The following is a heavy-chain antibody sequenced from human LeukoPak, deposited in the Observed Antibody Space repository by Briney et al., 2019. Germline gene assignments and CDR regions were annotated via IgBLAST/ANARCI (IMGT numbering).Heavy chain of an antibody. Sequence: PGGSLRLSCAASGFTSISYSMNWVRQAPGRGLEWVSSIISSSSYIYYADSVKGGFTISRDNAKNSLYLQMNSLRAEDTAVYYCARERVVVVAATGGFDYWGQGTLVTVSS. V-gene: IGHV3-21*01. D-gene: IGHD2-15*01. CDR2: IISSSSYI. CDR1: GFTSISYS. CDR3: ARERVVVVAATGGFDY. J-gene: IGHJ4*02.